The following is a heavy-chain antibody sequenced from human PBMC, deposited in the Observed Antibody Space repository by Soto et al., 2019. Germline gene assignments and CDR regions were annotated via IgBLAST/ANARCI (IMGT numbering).Heavy chain of an antibody. CDR3: SSQSCGDYCSANY. CDR2: INAGSGYT. V-gene: IGHV1-3*01. J-gene: IGHJ4*02. D-gene: IGHD2-21*02. Sequence: QVPLVQSGAEVRRSGASVKVSCKASGYTFTTLSMHWVRQAPRQSLEWMGYINAGSGYTKYSQNFQGRVTITRDTLASTAYMELSRLRSEDTAVYYCSSQSCGDYCSANYWGQGTLVTVSS. CDR1: GYTFTTLS.